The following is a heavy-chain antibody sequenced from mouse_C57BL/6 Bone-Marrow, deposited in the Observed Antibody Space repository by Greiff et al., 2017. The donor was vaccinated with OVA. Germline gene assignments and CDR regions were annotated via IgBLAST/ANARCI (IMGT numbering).Heavy chain of an antibody. Sequence: QVQLQQPGAELVKPGASVKMSCTASGYTFTSYWITWVKQRPGQGLEWIGMIHTNSGSTNYNEKFKSKATLTVDKSSITSCMQHSRLTSDNSAVYYCARWTDYYGSSPIWYFDVWGTGTTVTVSS. J-gene: IGHJ1*03. CDR3: ARWTDYYGSSPIWYFDV. V-gene: IGHV1-64*01. D-gene: IGHD1-1*01. CDR1: GYTFTSYW. CDR2: IHTNSGST.